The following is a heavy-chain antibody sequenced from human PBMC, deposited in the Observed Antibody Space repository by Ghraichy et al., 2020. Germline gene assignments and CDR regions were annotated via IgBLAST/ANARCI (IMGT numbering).Heavy chain of an antibody. CDR3: ARDPGFCSGGICYDVFDV. V-gene: IGHV3-7*03. J-gene: IGHJ3*01. CDR2: IKRDGSEK. Sequence: GGSLRLSCVGSGFTFSSYWMTWVRQAPGKGLEWVANIKRDGSEKYYVDSVKGRFTISRDNAKNSLYLQMNSLRAEDTAVYYCARDPGFCSGGICYDVFDVWSQGTIVTVSS. D-gene: IGHD2-15*01. CDR1: GFTFSSYW.